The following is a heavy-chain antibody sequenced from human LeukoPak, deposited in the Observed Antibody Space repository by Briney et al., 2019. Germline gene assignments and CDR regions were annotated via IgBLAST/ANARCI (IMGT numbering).Heavy chain of an antibody. J-gene: IGHJ4*02. CDR3: ARGKEYCSGGSCYKNEMYYFDY. V-gene: IGHV4-39*07. CDR2: IYYSGST. D-gene: IGHD2-15*01. Sequence: SETLSLTCTVSGGSISSTSYYWGWSRQPPGRGLEWIGSIYYSGSTYYNPSLKSRVTISIDKSKNQFSLKLSSVTAADTAVYYCARGKEYCSGGSCYKNEMYYFDYWGQGTLVTVSS. CDR1: GGSISSTSYY.